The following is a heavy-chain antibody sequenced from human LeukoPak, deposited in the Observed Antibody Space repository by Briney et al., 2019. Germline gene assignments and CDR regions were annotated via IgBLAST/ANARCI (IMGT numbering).Heavy chain of an antibody. Sequence: GGSLRLSCAASGFTFSSYWMSWVRQAPGKGLEWVANIKQDGSEKYYVDSVKGRFTISRDNAKNSLYLQMNSLRAEDTAVYYCATSARGRSYGRLDAFDIWGQGTMVTVSS. D-gene: IGHD5-18*01. CDR1: GFTFSSYW. CDR2: IKQDGSEK. V-gene: IGHV3-7*01. J-gene: IGHJ3*02. CDR3: ATSARGRSYGRLDAFDI.